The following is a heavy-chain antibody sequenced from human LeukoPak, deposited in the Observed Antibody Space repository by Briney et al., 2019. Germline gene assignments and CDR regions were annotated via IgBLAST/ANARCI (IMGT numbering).Heavy chain of an antibody. V-gene: IGHV1-3*01. D-gene: IGHD4-17*01. CDR3: ARGSGLTTVTTVHDY. CDR1: GYTFTSYA. J-gene: IGHJ4*02. Sequence: ASVKVSCKASGYTFTSYAMHWVRQAPGQRLEWMGWINAGNGNTKYSQKFQGRVTITRDTSASTAYMELSSLRSEDTAVYYCARGSGLTTVTTVHDYWGQGTLVTVSS. CDR2: INAGNGNT.